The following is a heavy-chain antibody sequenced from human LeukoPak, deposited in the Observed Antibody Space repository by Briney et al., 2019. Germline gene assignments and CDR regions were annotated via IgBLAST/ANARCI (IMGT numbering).Heavy chain of an antibody. CDR1: GGSISTYY. V-gene: IGHV4-59*01. D-gene: IGHD2-15*01. J-gene: IGHJ4*02. CDR3: ATARIKLPSSPFDY. CDR2: IYYSGST. Sequence: PSETLSLTCTVSGGSISTYYWSWIRQPPGKGLELIGYIYYSGSTSYNPSLKSRVTMSVDTSENQVSLKLTSVTAADTAVYYCATARIKLPSSPFDYWGQGALVTVSS.